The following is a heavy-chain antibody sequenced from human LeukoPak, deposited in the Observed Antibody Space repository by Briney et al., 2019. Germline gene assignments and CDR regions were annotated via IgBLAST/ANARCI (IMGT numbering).Heavy chain of an antibody. CDR3: AREGTVVPGFGY. CDR1: GGSISSGDYY. CDR2: IYYSGST. J-gene: IGHJ4*02. Sequence: SQTLSLTCTVSGGSISSGDYYWSWIRQPPGKGLEWIGYIYYSGSTYYNPSLKSRVTISVDTSKNQFSLKLSSVTAADTAVYYCAREGTVVPGFGYWGQGTLVTVSS. D-gene: IGHD4-23*01. V-gene: IGHV4-30-4*01.